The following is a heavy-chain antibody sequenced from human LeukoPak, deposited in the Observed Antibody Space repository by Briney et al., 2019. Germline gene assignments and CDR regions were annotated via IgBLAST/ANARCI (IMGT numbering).Heavy chain of an antibody. J-gene: IGHJ4*02. V-gene: IGHV1-69*13. CDR3: ARDRDDSSGYYYGRVLEY. CDR1: GGTFSSYV. Sequence: SVKVSCKASGGTFSSYVISWVRQAPGQGLEWMGGIIPMYGTTNYAQKFQGRVTITADESTSTAYMELSSLRSEDTALYYCARDRDDSSGYYYGRVLEYWGQGTLVTVSS. CDR2: IIPMYGTT. D-gene: IGHD3-22*01.